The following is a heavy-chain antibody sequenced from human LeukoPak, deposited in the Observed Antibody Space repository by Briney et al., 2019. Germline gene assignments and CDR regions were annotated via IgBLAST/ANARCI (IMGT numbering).Heavy chain of an antibody. J-gene: IGHJ4*02. D-gene: IGHD1-26*01. CDR3: AREGSQSASGTYPGND. V-gene: IGHV3-7*01. CDR1: GFMLSSYW. Sequence: GGSLRLSCAASGFMLSSYWMSWVRQAPGKGLEWVANIKQDGSEKYYVDSVKGRFTISRDNAKNSLFLQMNRLRAEDTAVYYRAREGSQSASGTYPGNDWGQGTLVTVSS. CDR2: IKQDGSEK.